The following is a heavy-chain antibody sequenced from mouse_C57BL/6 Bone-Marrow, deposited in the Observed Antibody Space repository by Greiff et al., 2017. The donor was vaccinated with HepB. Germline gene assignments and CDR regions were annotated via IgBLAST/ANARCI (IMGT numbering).Heavy chain of an antibody. CDR2: IDPSDSYT. D-gene: IGHD2-12*01. CDR1: GYTFTSYW. V-gene: IGHV1-50*01. J-gene: IGHJ2*01. Sequence: QVQLQQPGAELVKPGASVKLSCKASGYTFTSYWMQWVKQRPGQGLEWIGEIDPSDSYTNYNQKFKGKATLTVDPSSSTAYMQLSSLTSEDSAVYYCARSKIYARADYWGQGTTLTVSS. CDR3: ARSKIYARADY.